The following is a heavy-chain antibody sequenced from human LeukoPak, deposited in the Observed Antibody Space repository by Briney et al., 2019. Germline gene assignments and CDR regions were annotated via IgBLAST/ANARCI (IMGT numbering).Heavy chain of an antibody. CDR2: INHSGST. Sequence: SETLSLTCTVSGGSISSYYWSWIRQPPGKGLEWIGGINHSGSTNYNPSLKSRVTISVDTSKNQFSLKLSSVTAADTAVYYCARHVLLWFGESPLSDYFDYWGQGTLVTVSS. CDR3: ARHVLLWFGESPLSDYFDY. V-gene: IGHV4-34*01. J-gene: IGHJ4*02. CDR1: GGSISSYY. D-gene: IGHD3-10*01.